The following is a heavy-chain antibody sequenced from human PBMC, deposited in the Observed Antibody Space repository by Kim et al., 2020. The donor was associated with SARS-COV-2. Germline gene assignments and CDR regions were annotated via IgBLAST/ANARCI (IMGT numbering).Heavy chain of an antibody. J-gene: IGHJ4*02. CDR2: IDPSDSYT. V-gene: IGHV5-10-1*01. CDR3: ARLPLAVAVDYYFDY. Sequence: GESLKISCKGSGYSFTSYWISWVRQMPGKGLEWMGRIDPSDSYTNYSPSFQGHVTISADKSISTAYLQWSSLKASYTAMYYCARLPLAVAVDYYFDYWGQGTLVTVSS. CDR1: GYSFTSYW. D-gene: IGHD6-19*01.